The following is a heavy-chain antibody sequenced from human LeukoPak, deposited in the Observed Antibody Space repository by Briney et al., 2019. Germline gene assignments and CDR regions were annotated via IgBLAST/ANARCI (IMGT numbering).Heavy chain of an antibody. CDR2: ISAYSGNT. D-gene: IGHD2-15*01. J-gene: IGHJ1*01. V-gene: IGHV1-18*01. CDR3: AIPTLSRYGSGGSCYEH. Sequence: ASVKVSCKASGYTFTSYGISWGRQSPGQGLEWMGWISAYSGNTNYAQKLQGRVTMTTDTSTSTAYMELRSLRSDDTAVYYCAIPTLSRYGSGGSCYEHWGQGTLVTVSS. CDR1: GYTFTSYG.